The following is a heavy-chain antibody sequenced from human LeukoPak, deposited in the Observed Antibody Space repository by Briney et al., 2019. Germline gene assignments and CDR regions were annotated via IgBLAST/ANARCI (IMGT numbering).Heavy chain of an antibody. Sequence: SGTLSLTCAVSGGSISSSNWWSWVRQPPGKGLEWIGEIYHSGSTNYNPSLKSRVTISVDKSKNQFSLKVSSVTAADTAVYYCARDVDYYGSGTYDYWGQGTLVSVSS. V-gene: IGHV4-4*02. J-gene: IGHJ4*02. CDR2: IYHSGST. D-gene: IGHD3-10*01. CDR1: GGSISSSNW. CDR3: ARDVDYYGSGTYDY.